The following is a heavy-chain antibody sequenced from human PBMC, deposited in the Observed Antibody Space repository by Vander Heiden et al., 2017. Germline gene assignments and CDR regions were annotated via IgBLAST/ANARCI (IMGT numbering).Heavy chain of an antibody. CDR1: GGSISSGGYY. V-gene: IGHV4-31*03. D-gene: IGHD6-19*01. CDR2: IYYSGST. J-gene: IGHJ4*02. CDR3: AIAIGGRSGWYYFDY. Sequence: QVQLQESGPGLVKPSQTLSLTCTVSGGSISSGGYYWSWIRQHPGKGLEWIGYIYYSGSTYYNPSRKSRVTISVDTSKNKVSMKLSSVTAAETAVYYCAIAIGGRSGWYYFDYWGQGTMVTVFS.